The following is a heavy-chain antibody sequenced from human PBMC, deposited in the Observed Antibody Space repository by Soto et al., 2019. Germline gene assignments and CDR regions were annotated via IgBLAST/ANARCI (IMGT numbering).Heavy chain of an antibody. Sequence: EVQLVESGGGLIQPGGSLRLSCAASGFTVSNSYLSWVRQAPEKGLEWVSVIYSGGTTYYADSVKGRFTISRDNSKNTLYLQMNSLRAEDTAVYYCAKDGYYDSSGYWFDYWGQGTLVTVSS. V-gene: IGHV3-53*01. CDR3: AKDGYYDSSGYWFDY. CDR1: GFTVSNSY. J-gene: IGHJ4*02. CDR2: IYSGGTT. D-gene: IGHD3-22*01.